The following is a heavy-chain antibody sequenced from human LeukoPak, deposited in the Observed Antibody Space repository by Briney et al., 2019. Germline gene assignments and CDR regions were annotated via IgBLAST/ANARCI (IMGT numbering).Heavy chain of an antibody. Sequence: PGGSLRLSCAASGFTFSSYAMHWVRQAPGKGLEWVAVISYDGSNKYYADSVKGRFTISRDNSKNTLYLQMNSLRAEDTAVYYCARDLGYCSGGSCYLCYYYYYGMDVWGQGTTVTVSS. CDR3: ARDLGYCSGGSCYLCYYYYYGMDV. CDR2: ISYDGSNK. D-gene: IGHD2-15*01. V-gene: IGHV3-30-3*01. J-gene: IGHJ6*02. CDR1: GFTFSSYA.